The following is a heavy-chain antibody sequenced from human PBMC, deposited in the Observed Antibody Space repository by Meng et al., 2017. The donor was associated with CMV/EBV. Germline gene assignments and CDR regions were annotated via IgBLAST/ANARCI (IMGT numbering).Heavy chain of an antibody. CDR3: ARDLMNCSSTSCANWFDP. V-gene: IGHV4-4*07. CDR2: IYTSGST. CDR1: GGSISSYY. J-gene: IGHJ5*02. Sequence: GKLRESGPGLLKPSETLSPTCTVSGGSISSYYWSWIRQPAGKGLEWIGRIYTSGSTNYNPSLKSRVTMSVDTSKNQFSLKLSSVTAADTAVYYCARDLMNCSSTSCANWFDPWGQGTLVTVSS. D-gene: IGHD2-2*01.